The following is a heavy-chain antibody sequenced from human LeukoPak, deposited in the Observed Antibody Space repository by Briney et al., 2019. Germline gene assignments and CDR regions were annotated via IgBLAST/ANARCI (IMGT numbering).Heavy chain of an antibody. Sequence: GASVKVSCKDSGGTFSSYAISWVRQAPGQGLEWMGWISAYNGNTNYAQKLQGRVTMTTDTSTSTAYMELRSLRSDDTAVYYCARVEEGYGSGRRENYYYYYMDVWGKGTTVTISS. CDR3: ARVEEGYGSGRRENYYYYYMDV. CDR2: ISAYNGNT. J-gene: IGHJ6*03. D-gene: IGHD3-10*01. CDR1: GGTFSSYA. V-gene: IGHV1-18*01.